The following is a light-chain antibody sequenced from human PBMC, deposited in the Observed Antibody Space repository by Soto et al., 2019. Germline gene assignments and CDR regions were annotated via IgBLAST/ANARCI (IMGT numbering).Light chain of an antibody. CDR2: DAS. CDR3: QQSYSTPYT. J-gene: IGKJ2*01. V-gene: IGKV1-33*01. Sequence: DIQMTQSPSSLSASLGDRVTITCQASQDIRFYLNWYQHKTGQAPKLLIYDASQLETGVPSKFSGSGSGTDFTFTISSLQPEDFATYYCQQSYSTPYTFGQGTKLEIK. CDR1: QDIRFY.